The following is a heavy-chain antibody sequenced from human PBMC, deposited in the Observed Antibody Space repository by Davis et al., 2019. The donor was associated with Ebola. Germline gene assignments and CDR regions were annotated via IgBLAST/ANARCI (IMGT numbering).Heavy chain of an antibody. CDR2: ISSDSDYI. D-gene: IGHD3-16*01. J-gene: IGHJ4*02. V-gene: IGHV3-21*01. CDR3: ARVDMITFGGVTGGDY. CDR1: GFTFSTYS. Sequence: PGGSLRLSCAASGFTFSTYSMSWVRQAPGKGLEWVSSISSDSDYIYYADSAKGRFTISRDNAKNSLYLQMNSLRDEDTAVYYCARVDMITFGGVTGGDYWGQGTLVIVSS.